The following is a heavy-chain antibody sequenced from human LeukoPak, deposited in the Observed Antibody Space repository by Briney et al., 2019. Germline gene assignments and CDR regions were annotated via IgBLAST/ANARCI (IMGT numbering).Heavy chain of an antibody. CDR1: GFTVSGTH. Sequence: GGSLRLSCSASGFTVSGTHMSWVRQAPGKGLEWVSAMYTGGTAYYADSVTGRFTVSRDTSRNTLFLHMNSLRAEDTAVYYCAKDEATSGGGLASWGQGTLVIVSS. V-gene: IGHV3-53*01. CDR3: AKDEATSGGGLAS. D-gene: IGHD3-16*01. CDR2: MYTGGTA. J-gene: IGHJ5*01.